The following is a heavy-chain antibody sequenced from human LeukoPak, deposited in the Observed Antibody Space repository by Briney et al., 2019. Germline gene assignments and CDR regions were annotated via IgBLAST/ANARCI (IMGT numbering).Heavy chain of an antibody. D-gene: IGHD1-26*01. CDR1: GFTFSSYA. V-gene: IGHV3-30-3*01. CDR3: ARGAYSGSYYTDY. CDR2: ISYDGSNK. Sequence: PGWSLRLSCAASGFTFSSYAMHWVRQAPGKGLEWVAVISYDGSNKYYADSVKGRFTISRDNSKNTLYLQMNSLRAEDTAVYYCARGAYSGSYYTDYWGQGTLVTVSS. J-gene: IGHJ4*02.